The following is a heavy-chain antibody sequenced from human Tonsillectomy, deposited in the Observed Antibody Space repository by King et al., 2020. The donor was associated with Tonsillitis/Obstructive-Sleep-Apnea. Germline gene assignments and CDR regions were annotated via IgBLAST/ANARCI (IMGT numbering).Heavy chain of an antibody. CDR2: IYRGCST. V-gene: IGHV3-53*01. J-gene: IGHJ3*02. Sequence: VQLVESGGGLIQPGWSLRLSCAASVFTVSSNYMSWLRQAAGKGLEWVSVIYRGCSTYYAEAVKGRFTISRSNSKNTLFLQMNSLRAEDTAVYYCARNNWNYFFGAFDIWGQGTMVTVSS. D-gene: IGHD1-7*01. CDR1: VFTVSSNY. CDR3: ARNNWNYFFGAFDI.